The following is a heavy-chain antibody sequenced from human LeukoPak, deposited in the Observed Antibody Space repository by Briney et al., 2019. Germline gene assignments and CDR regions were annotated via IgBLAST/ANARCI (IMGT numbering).Heavy chain of an antibody. J-gene: IGHJ4*02. V-gene: IGHV3-30*18. Sequence: GGSLRLSCTASGFTFSSYGMHWVRQAPGKGLEWVAVISYDGSNKYYADSVKGRFTISRDNSKNTLYLQMNSLRAEDTAVYYCAKDQDIVVVVAADWGQGTLVTVSS. CDR1: GFTFSSYG. CDR2: ISYDGSNK. CDR3: AKDQDIVVVVAAD. D-gene: IGHD2-15*01.